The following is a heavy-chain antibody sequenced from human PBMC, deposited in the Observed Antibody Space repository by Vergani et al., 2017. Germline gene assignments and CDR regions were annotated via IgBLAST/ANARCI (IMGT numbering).Heavy chain of an antibody. D-gene: IGHD1-26*01. CDR3: ERWRGELPRADY. CDR2: INPSGGST. Sequence: QVQLVQSGAEVKKPGASVKLSCKASGYTFITYYIHWVRQAPGQGLEWMGIINPSGGSTSYAQKFQGRVTMTRDTSTSTVYMEMTSLRSEDTAVYYCERWRGELPRADYWGQGTLGTVS. CDR1: GYTFITYY. V-gene: IGHV1-46*01. J-gene: IGHJ4*02.